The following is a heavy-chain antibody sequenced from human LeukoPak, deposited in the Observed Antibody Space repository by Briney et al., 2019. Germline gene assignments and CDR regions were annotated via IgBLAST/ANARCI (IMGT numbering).Heavy chain of an antibody. CDR1: GGSISSSSYS. J-gene: IGHJ4*02. CDR3: ARRVAVADYYFDY. CDR2: IYYSGST. D-gene: IGHD6-19*01. V-gene: IGHV4-39*01. Sequence: SETLSLTCTVSGGSISSSSYSWGWIRQPPGKGLEWIGSIYYSGSTYYNPSLKSRVTISVDTSKNQFSLKLSSVTAADTAVYYCARRVAVADYYFDYWGQGTLVTVSS.